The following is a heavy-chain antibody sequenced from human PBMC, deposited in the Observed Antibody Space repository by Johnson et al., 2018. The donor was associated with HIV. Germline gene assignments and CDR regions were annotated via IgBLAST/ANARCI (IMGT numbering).Heavy chain of an antibody. J-gene: IGHJ3*02. CDR2: IKSKTDGGTT. CDR1: GFTFSSAW. V-gene: IGHV3-15*01. Sequence: VQLVESGGGLVKPGGSLRLSCTASGFTFSSAWMNWVRQAPGKGLEWVGRIKSKTDGGTTDYAAPVKGRFTISRDNSKNTLYLQMNSLRAEDTAVYYCAKGGIAAAGDAFDIWGQGTMVTVSS. CDR3: AKGGIAAAGDAFDI. D-gene: IGHD6-13*01.